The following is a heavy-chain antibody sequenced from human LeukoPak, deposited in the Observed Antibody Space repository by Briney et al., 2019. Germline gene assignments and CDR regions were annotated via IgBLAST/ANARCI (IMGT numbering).Heavy chain of an antibody. D-gene: IGHD6-6*01. Sequence: GASVKVSCKASGYSFINYYIHWVRQAPGQGLEWMGIINPSGGSTSFAQKFQGRVTMTRDMSTSTVYMELNSLRSEDTAVYYCARDLGPHRSSPNSGAFDIWGQGTMVTVSS. CDR3: ARDLGPHRSSPNSGAFDI. CDR1: GYSFINYY. V-gene: IGHV1-46*01. CDR2: INPSGGST. J-gene: IGHJ3*02.